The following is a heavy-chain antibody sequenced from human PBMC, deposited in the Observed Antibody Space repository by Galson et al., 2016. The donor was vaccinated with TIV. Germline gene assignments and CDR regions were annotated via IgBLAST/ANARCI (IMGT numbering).Heavy chain of an antibody. CDR2: IYESGTT. CDR1: GYSTKSGYF. CDR3: MREGSTVTMHHYFGMDV. Sequence: SKTLSLTCTVSGYSTKSGYFWGWIRQPPGKGLQWLGSIYESGTTYSHPSLKSRLTMSVDTSKNQFSLKLSSVTAADTAVYYCMREGSTVTMHHYFGMDVWGQGTAVVVSS. J-gene: IGHJ6*02. V-gene: IGHV4-38-2*02. D-gene: IGHD4-17*01.